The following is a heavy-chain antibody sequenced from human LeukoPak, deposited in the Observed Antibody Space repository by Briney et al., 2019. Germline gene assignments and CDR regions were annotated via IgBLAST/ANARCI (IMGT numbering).Heavy chain of an antibody. V-gene: IGHV3-74*01. J-gene: IGHJ3*02. D-gene: IGHD2-15*01. CDR1: GFTFTRYR. CDR2: VNSDGSST. CDR3: TREDSHLRVAFDM. Sequence: GGSLRLSCAASGFTFTRYRMHWVRQAPGKGLVWVSRVNSDGSSTTYAGSVKGRFTISRDNAKNTLYLQMSSLRAEDTAVYYCTREDSHLRVAFDMWGQGTMVTVSS.